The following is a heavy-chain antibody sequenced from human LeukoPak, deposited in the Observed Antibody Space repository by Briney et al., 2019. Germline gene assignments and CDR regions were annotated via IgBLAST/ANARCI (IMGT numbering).Heavy chain of an antibody. V-gene: IGHV3-23*01. Sequence: GGSLRLSCAASGFTFTNYAMTWVRQAPGQGLEWVSSISDTYATTYYTDSVKGRCTISRDNSKNTVYLQLNNLRAEDTAVYFCVRHDSFIPFWGQGTLVTVSS. CDR1: GFTFTNYA. CDR2: ISDTYATT. J-gene: IGHJ4*02. CDR3: VRHDSFIPF. D-gene: IGHD2-21*01.